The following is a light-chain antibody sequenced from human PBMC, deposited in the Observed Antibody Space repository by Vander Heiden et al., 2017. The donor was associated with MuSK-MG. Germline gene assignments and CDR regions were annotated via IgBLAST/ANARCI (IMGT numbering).Light chain of an antibody. CDR2: DVG. J-gene: IGLJ1*01. V-gene: IGLV2-8*01. CDR3: SSYAGSDNPFV. Sequence: QSALTQPPSASGSPGQSVTISCTGTSGDIGGYDYVSWYQQHPGRAPKLIIYDVGKRPSGVPDRFSGSKSGNTASLSVSGLQAEDEADYYCSSYAGSDNPFVFGPGTKVTVL. CDR1: SGDIGGYDY.